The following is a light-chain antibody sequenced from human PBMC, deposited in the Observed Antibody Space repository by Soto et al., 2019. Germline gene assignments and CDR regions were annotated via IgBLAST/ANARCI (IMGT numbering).Light chain of an antibody. CDR3: QLWDVGSDHYV. V-gene: IGLV3-21*04. CDR2: FDS. Sequence: SYEXTQSXSXSXAPGXXXXXXCEGNNIGDKLVHWYQQRPGQAPVLVIYFDSERPSGIPERFSGSNSGNTATLIITRVEAGDEADYYCQLWDVGSDHYVFGSGTKVTVL. J-gene: IGLJ1*01. CDR1: NIGDKL.